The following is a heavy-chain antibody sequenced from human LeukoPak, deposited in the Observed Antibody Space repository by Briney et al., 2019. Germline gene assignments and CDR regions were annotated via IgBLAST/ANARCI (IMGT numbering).Heavy chain of an antibody. Sequence: SETLSLTCTVSGGSISGYYWSWIRQPAGKGLEWIGLIYTSGSTNYNPSLKSRLTMSVDTSKNQFSLKLSSVTAADTAVYYCTRASGSYRTLDYWGQGTLVTVSS. D-gene: IGHD1-26*01. V-gene: IGHV4-4*07. CDR2: IYTSGST. CDR1: GGSISGYY. J-gene: IGHJ4*02. CDR3: TRASGSYRTLDY.